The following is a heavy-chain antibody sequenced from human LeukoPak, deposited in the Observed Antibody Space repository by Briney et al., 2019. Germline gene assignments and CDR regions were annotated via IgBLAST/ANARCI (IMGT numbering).Heavy chain of an antibody. CDR1: RYTFSDYY. J-gene: IGHJ6*02. CDR3: ARRGTGHGMDV. Sequence: GGFLRLSCAASRYTFSDYYQSWIREVPGKGLVWVSRINNDGSSASYVDSVKGRFTISRDNAKNTLFLQMNSLRAEDTAVYYCARRGTGHGMDVWGQGTTVIVSS. D-gene: IGHD1-1*01. CDR2: INNDGSSA. V-gene: IGHV3-74*01.